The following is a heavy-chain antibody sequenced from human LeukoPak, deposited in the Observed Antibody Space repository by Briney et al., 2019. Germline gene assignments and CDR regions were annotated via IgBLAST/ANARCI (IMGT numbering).Heavy chain of an antibody. Sequence: PXGCLRLSCAASGFTFSSYGMQWVRQAPGKGLEWVAVISYDGSNKYYADSVKGRFTISRDNSKNTLYLQMNSLRAEDTAVYYCAKRGSSAYAFDIWGQETMVTVSS. CDR1: GFTFSSYG. CDR2: ISYDGSNK. D-gene: IGHD3-10*01. CDR3: AKRGSSAYAFDI. V-gene: IGHV3-30*18. J-gene: IGHJ3*02.